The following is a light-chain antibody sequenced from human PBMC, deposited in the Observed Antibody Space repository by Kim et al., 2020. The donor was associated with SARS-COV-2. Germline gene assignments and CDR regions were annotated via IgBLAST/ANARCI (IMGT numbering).Light chain of an antibody. J-gene: IGKJ4*01. V-gene: IGKV3-15*01. CDR3: QQYSNWPRT. CDR2: GAS. CDR1: QSVSSN. Sequence: EIVMTQSPATLSVSPGERATLSCRASQSVSSNLAWYQQKPGQAPRLLIYGASTRATGIPGRFSGSGSGTEFTLTINSLQSEDFAVYYCQQYSNWPRTFGGGTKVDIK.